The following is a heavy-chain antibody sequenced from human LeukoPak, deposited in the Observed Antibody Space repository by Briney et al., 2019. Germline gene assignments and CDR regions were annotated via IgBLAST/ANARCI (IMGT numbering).Heavy chain of an antibody. CDR3: ARDLKVISPYYMGV. J-gene: IGHJ6*03. Sequence: ASVRVSCKASGYTFTSFGISWVRQAPGQGLEWMGWISTYNGNTNFAQKFQGRVTMTTDTSTSTAYMELRSLRSDDTAVYYCARDLKVISPYYMGVWGKGTTVTVSS. V-gene: IGHV1-18*01. D-gene: IGHD3-22*01. CDR2: ISTYNGNT. CDR1: GYTFTSFG.